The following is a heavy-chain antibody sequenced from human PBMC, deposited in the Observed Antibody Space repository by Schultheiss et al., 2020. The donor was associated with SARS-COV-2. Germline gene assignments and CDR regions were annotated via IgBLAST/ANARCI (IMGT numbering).Heavy chain of an antibody. CDR2: INPNSGGT. CDR1: GYTFTSYG. D-gene: IGHD4-23*01. V-gene: IGHV1-2*04. J-gene: IGHJ3*01. Sequence: ASVKVSCKAFGYTFTSYGISWVRQAPGQGLEWMGWINPNSGGTNYAQKFQGWVTMTRDTSISTAYMELNSLTSDASAVYYCARGHDTGGNDVFDVWGQGTVVTVSS. CDR3: ARGHDTGGNDVFDV.